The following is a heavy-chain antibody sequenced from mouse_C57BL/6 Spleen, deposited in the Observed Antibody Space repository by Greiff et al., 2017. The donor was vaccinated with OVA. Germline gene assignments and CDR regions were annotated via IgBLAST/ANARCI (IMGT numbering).Heavy chain of an antibody. Sequence: VQLQQSGPELVKPGASVKISCKASGYTFTDYYMNWVKQSHGKSLEWIGDINPNNGGTSYNQKFKGKATLTVDKSSSTAYMELRSLTSEDSAVYYCARRDYYGSSYAYWGQGTTLTVSS. CDR1: GYTFTDYY. CDR3: ARRDYYGSSYAY. D-gene: IGHD1-1*01. CDR2: INPNNGGT. V-gene: IGHV1-26*01. J-gene: IGHJ2*01.